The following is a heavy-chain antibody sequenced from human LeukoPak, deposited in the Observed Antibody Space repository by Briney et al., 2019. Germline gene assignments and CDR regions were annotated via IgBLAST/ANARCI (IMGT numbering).Heavy chain of an antibody. Sequence: SSETLSLTCTVSGGSISSYYWSWIRQPPVKGLEWIGYIYHSGSTNYNPSLKSRVTISVDTSKNQFSLKLSSVTAADTAVYYCARGYQMPNWFDPWGQGTLVTVSS. J-gene: IGHJ5*02. CDR1: GGSISSYY. D-gene: IGHD2-2*01. CDR3: ARGYQMPNWFDP. CDR2: IYHSGST. V-gene: IGHV4-59*08.